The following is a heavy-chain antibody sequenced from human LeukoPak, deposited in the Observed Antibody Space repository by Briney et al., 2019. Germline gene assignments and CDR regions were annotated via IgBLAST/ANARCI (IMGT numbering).Heavy chain of an antibody. Sequence: PGRSLRLSCAASGFTFSSYGMHWVRQAPGKGLEWVAVIWYDGSNKYYADSVKGRFTISRDNSKNTLYLQMNSLRAEGTAVYYCARDHSGDYLSHFDYWGQGTLVTVSS. CDR2: IWYDGSNK. V-gene: IGHV3-33*01. J-gene: IGHJ4*02. D-gene: IGHD4-17*01. CDR1: GFTFSSYG. CDR3: ARDHSGDYLSHFDY.